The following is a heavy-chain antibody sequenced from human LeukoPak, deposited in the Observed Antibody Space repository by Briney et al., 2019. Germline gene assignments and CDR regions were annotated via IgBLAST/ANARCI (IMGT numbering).Heavy chain of an antibody. D-gene: IGHD3-3*01. Sequence: SETLSLTCTVSGGSISSYYWSWIRQPPGKGLEWIGYIYYSGSTNYNPSLKSRVTISVDTSKNQFSLKLSSVTAADTAVYYCARETTYHDFWSGYYDAFDIWGQGTMVTVSS. V-gene: IGHV4-59*01. CDR2: IYYSGST. J-gene: IGHJ3*02. CDR1: GGSISSYY. CDR3: ARETTYHDFWSGYYDAFDI.